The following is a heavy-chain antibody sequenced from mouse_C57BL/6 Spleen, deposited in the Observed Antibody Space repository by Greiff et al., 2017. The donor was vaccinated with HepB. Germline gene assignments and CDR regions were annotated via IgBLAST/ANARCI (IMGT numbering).Heavy chain of an antibody. CDR2: INPNYGTT. D-gene: IGHD1-1*01. J-gene: IGHJ2*01. CDR3: ARRDGSSYGYYFDY. Sequence: LVESGPELVKPGASVKISCKASGYSFTDYNMNWVKQSNGKSLEWIGVINPNYGTTSYNQKFKGKATLTVDQSSSTAYMQLNSLTSEDSAVYYCARRDGSSYGYYFDYWGQGTTLTVSS. V-gene: IGHV1-39*01. CDR1: GYSFTDYN.